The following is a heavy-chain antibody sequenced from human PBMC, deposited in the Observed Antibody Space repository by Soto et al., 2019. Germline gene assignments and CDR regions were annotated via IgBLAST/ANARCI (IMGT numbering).Heavy chain of an antibody. CDR2: ISYDGSNK. CDR1: GFAFSSYG. CDR3: AKLEYYSNDRLAGMAC. Sequence: LRLSCGASGFAFSSYGMHWVRQAPGKGLEWVAVISYDGSNKYYADSVKGRFTISRDNSKNTLYLQMNSLRAEDTAVYYCAKLEYYSNDRLAGMACWAQGTTGTVSS. J-gene: IGHJ6*02. D-gene: IGHD4-4*01. V-gene: IGHV3-30*18.